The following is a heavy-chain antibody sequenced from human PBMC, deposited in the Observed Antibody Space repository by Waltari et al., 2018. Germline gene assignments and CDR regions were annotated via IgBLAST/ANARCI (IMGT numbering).Heavy chain of an antibody. V-gene: IGHV5-51*01. D-gene: IGHD4-4*01. CDR3: ARRRNYPGAAMDV. CDR2: IYPGDSDT. J-gene: IGHJ6*02. CDR1: GYSFTTHW. Sequence: EVQLVQSGAELKKPGESLNISCKASGYSFTTHWIGWVRQMPGKGLEWMGIIYPGDSDTRYSPSFQGQVTISADRSISTAYLQWSSLKASDTAIYYCARRRNYPGAAMDVWGQGTTVTVSS.